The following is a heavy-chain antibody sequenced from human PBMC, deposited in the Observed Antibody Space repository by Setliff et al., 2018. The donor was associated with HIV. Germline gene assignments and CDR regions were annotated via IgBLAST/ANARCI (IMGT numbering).Heavy chain of an antibody. V-gene: IGHV4-34*01. D-gene: IGHD6-19*01. CDR1: GGSLSGFY. Sequence: SETLSLTCAVYGGSLSGFYWTFIRPSPGKGLEWIGEVTHSGSTTYDPSLTSRITISVDTSKNQFSLKLTSVTAADMGVYYCARGRKKTLAVSGTRYFDFWGQGTLVTVS. J-gene: IGHJ4*02. CDR2: VTHSGST. CDR3: ARGRKKTLAVSGTRYFDF.